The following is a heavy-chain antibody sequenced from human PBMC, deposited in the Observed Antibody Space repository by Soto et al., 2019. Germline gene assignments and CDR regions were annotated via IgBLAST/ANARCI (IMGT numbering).Heavy chain of an antibody. CDR3: AKDPFVLEYFQWHWFDS. D-gene: IGHD3-3*02. CDR1: GFTFYNFA. CDR2: ISGSGGSI. V-gene: IGHV3-23*01. J-gene: IGHJ5*01. Sequence: EVKLLESGGGLVKPGGSLRLSCAASGFTFYNFAMNWVRQAPGKGLEWVAAISGSGGSIYYADSVKGHFTISRDYSKNTLFLQMNSLRAEDTAVYYCAKDPFVLEYFQWHWFDSWGQGTLVTVSS.